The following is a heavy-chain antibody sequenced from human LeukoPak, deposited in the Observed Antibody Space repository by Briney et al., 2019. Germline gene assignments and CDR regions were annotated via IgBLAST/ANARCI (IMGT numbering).Heavy chain of an antibody. CDR1: GFAFSDCG. CDR2: VPFDVRNI. CDR3: AKDGSWAFDY. D-gene: IGHD2-15*01. V-gene: IGHV3-30*18. J-gene: IGHJ4*02. Sequence: PGRSLRLSCAASGFAFSDCGMHWVRQFPGKGLEWVAVVPFDVRNIYYADSVKGRFTISRDNSKNTLYLQMNSLRAEDTAVYDCAKDGSWAFDYWGQGTLVTVSS.